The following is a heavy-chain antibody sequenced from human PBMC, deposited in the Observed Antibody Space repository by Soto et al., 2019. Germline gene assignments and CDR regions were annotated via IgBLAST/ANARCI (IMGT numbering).Heavy chain of an antibody. CDR3: ARSSASGLDD. J-gene: IGHJ4*02. CDR2: FDPSDSYT. Sequence: EVQLVQSGTEVRKPGESLSISCKASGYTFTXXWITWVRQMPGKGLEWMGTFDPSDSYTNYSPSFQGHVTISADKSISTAYVQWSSLKASDSAMYYWARSSASGLDDWGQGTLVTVSS. D-gene: IGHD3-10*01. CDR1: GYTFTXXW. V-gene: IGHV5-10-1*03.